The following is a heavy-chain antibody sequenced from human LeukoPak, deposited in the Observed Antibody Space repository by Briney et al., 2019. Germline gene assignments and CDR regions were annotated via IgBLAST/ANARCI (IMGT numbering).Heavy chain of an antibody. CDR3: ARDPYSGPSYDMDV. CDR1: GGSISSGGYY. V-gene: IGHV4-31*03. J-gene: IGHJ6*04. D-gene: IGHD5-12*01. CDR2: IYYSGST. Sequence: SQTPSLTCTVSGGSISSGGYYWSWIRQHPGKGLEWIGYIYYSGSTYYNPSLKSRVTISVDTSKNQFSLKLSSVTAADTAVYYCARDPYSGPSYDMDVWGKGTTVTVSS.